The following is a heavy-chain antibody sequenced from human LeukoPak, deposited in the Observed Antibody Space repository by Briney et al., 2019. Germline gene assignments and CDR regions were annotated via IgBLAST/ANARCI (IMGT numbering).Heavy chain of an antibody. Sequence: ASVKVSCKASGYTFTSYAMHWVRQAPGQRLEWMGWINAGNGNTKYSQKFQGRVTMTRDTSTSTVYMELSSLRSEDTAVYYCARGGITIFGVGINWFDPWGQGTLVTVSS. D-gene: IGHD3-3*01. CDR1: GYTFTSYA. CDR3: ARGGITIFGVGINWFDP. V-gene: IGHV1-3*01. J-gene: IGHJ5*02. CDR2: INAGNGNT.